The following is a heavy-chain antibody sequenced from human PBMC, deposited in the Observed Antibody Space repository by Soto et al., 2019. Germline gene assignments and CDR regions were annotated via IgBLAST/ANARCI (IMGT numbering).Heavy chain of an antibody. CDR2: ISSASSYI. D-gene: IGHD5-18*01. CDR3: ARRSGYAYGSLDH. V-gene: IGHV3-21*02. CDR1: GFTFGSYT. J-gene: IGHJ4*02. Sequence: EVQLVESGGGLVKPGGSLRLSCATSGFTFGSYTMNWVRQAPGKGLEWVSCISSASSYIYYADSVQGRFTISGDNSEKSLYLHMNSLRAEDTAVYYCARRSGYAYGSLDHWGQGVLVTVSS.